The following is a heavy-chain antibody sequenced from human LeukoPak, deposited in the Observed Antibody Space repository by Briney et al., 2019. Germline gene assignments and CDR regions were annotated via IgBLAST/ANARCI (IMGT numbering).Heavy chain of an antibody. CDR2: IKSKTDDGTT. J-gene: IGHJ4*02. CDR3: TLPSGWHIDC. Sequence: AGGSLRLSCAASGFTFSDAWMSWVRQAPGKGLEWVGRIKSKTDDGTTDYAAPVKGRFTISRDDSKNMLYLQMNSLKTEDTAVYYCTLPSGWHIDCWGQGTLVTVSS. V-gene: IGHV3-15*01. D-gene: IGHD6-19*01. CDR1: GFTFSDAW.